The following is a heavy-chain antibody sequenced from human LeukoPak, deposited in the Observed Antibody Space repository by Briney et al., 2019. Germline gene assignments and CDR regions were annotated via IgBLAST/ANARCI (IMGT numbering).Heavy chain of an antibody. V-gene: IGHV3-9*01. D-gene: IGHD6-19*01. CDR1: GFTFDHYA. J-gene: IGHJ6*02. CDR2: ISFNSGSM. CDR3: AKDKGNGWYSDGMDV. Sequence: PGGSLRLSCAASGFTFDHYAMHWVRQAPGKGLEWVSGISFNSGSMGYAESVKGRFTISRDNAKNSLYLQMNSLRAEDTALYYCAKDKGNGWYSDGMDVWGQGTTVTVSS.